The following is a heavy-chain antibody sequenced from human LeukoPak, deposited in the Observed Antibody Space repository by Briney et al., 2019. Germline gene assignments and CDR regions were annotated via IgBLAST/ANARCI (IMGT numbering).Heavy chain of an antibody. CDR3: TTDAGRPYYYDSSGYYPAGY. J-gene: IGHJ4*02. CDR2: IKSKTDGGTT. D-gene: IGHD3-22*01. CDR1: GFTFSNAW. V-gene: IGHV3-15*01. Sequence: GGSLRLSCAASGFTFSNAWMSWVRQAPGKGLGWVGRIKSKTDGGTTDYAAPVKGRFTISRDDSKNTLYLQTNSLKTEDTAVYYCTTDAGRPYYYDSSGYYPAGYWGQGTLVTVSS.